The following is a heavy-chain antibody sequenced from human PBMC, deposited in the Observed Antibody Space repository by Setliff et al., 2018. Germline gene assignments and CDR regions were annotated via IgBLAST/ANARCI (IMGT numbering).Heavy chain of an antibody. D-gene: IGHD1-26*01. V-gene: IGHV4-30-4*08. CDR3: ARERSGSYYGYAFDI. CDR1: GGSISSGDYY. J-gene: IGHJ3*02. Sequence: PSETLSLTCTVSGGSISSGDYYWSWIRQPPGKGLEWIGYIYYSGSTYYNPSLKSRVTISVDTSKNQFSLKLSSVTAADTAVYYCARERSGSYYGYAFDIWGQGTMVTVS. CDR2: IYYSGST.